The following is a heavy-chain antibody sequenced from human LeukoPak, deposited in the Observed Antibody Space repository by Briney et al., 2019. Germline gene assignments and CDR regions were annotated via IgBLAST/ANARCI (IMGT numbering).Heavy chain of an antibody. Sequence: PGGSLRLSCAASGFTFSSYGMSWVRQAPGKGLEWVSAISGSGGSTYYADSVKGRFTISRDNSKNTLYLQMNSLRAEDTAVYYCAKYSSGWYISWFDPWGQGTLVTVSS. V-gene: IGHV3-23*01. D-gene: IGHD6-19*01. J-gene: IGHJ5*02. CDR1: GFTFSSYG. CDR3: AKYSSGWYISWFDP. CDR2: ISGSGGST.